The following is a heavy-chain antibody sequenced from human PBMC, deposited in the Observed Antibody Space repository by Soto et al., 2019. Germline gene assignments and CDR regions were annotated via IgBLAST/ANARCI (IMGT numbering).Heavy chain of an antibody. Sequence: SETLSLTCTVSGGSISSYYWSWSRQPPGKGLEWIGYIYYSGSTNYNPSLNSRVTISVDTSKNQFSLKLSSVTAADTAVYYCARVAYSSSWYSGGFDYWGQGTLVTVSS. V-gene: IGHV4-59*01. CDR2: IYYSGST. CDR1: GGSISSYY. CDR3: ARVAYSSSWYSGGFDY. J-gene: IGHJ4*02. D-gene: IGHD6-13*01.